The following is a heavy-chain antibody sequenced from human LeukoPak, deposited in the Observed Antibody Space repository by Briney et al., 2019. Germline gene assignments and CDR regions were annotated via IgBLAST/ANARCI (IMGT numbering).Heavy chain of an antibody. Sequence: GGSLRLSCAASGFTFSRYEMKWVRQAPGKGLEWVSYISSSGTSIYYADSVKGRFTISRDNAKNSLYLQMNSLRAEDTAVYYCATGEGGSYYESRGYYSDIWGQGTMVTVSS. CDR2: ISSSGTSI. V-gene: IGHV3-48*03. D-gene: IGHD3-22*01. J-gene: IGHJ3*02. CDR3: ATGEGGSYYESRGYYSDI. CDR1: GFTFSRYE.